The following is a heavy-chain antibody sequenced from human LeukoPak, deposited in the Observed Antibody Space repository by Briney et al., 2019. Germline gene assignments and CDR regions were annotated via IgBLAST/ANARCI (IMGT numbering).Heavy chain of an antibody. V-gene: IGHV3-21*01. CDR2: ISSSSSYI. CDR3: AREGYSSSWYVDY. D-gene: IGHD6-13*01. Sequence: TGGSLRLSCAASGFTFSSYSMTWVRQAPGKGPEWVSSISSSSSYIYYADSVKGRFTISRDNAKNSLYLQMNSLRAEDTAVYYCAREGYSSSWYVDYWGQGTLVTVSS. J-gene: IGHJ4*02. CDR1: GFTFSSYS.